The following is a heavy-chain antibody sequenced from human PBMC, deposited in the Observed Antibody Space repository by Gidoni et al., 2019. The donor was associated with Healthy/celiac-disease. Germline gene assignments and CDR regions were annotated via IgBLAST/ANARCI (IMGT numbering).Heavy chain of an antibody. CDR3: AREVKRWRTVDY. V-gene: IGHV1-2*02. D-gene: IGHD2-21*01. CDR1: GYTFTGYY. Sequence: HVQLVEAGAEVKKPGASVPVSCTASGYTFTGYYMHWVRQAPGAGHEWMGWINPNSGGKNYEQKFQGRVTMTRDTSIRTDYMELSRLRYDDTAVYYWAREVKRWRTVDYWGQGTLVTVSS. CDR2: INPNSGGK. J-gene: IGHJ4*02.